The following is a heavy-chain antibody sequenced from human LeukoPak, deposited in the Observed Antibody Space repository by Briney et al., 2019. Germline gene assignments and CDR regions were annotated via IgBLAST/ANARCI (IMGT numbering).Heavy chain of an antibody. CDR2: ISGSGGST. V-gene: IGHV3-23*01. Sequence: GASLRLSCAAFGFTFSSYVMSWVRQAPGKGLEWVSAISGSGGSTYYADSVRGRFPISRDNSKNTLYLQMNSLRAEDTAVYYCATEGDYGDYNFAYWGQGTLVTVSS. CDR1: GFTFSSYV. CDR3: ATEGDYGDYNFAY. J-gene: IGHJ4*02. D-gene: IGHD4-17*01.